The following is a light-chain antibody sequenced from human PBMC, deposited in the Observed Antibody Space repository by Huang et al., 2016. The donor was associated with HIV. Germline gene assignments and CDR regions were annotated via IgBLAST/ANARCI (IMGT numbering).Light chain of an antibody. CDR3: LQYNNWPRT. J-gene: IGKJ2*01. V-gene: IGKV3-15*01. Sequence: EMVMTQSPDTLSVSPGESVTLSCRASQVISSNLAWYRQKPGQAPRLLFHGASTRAAGIPARFSGSGSEIAFTLPINSLQSEDSALYYCLQYNNWPRTFGQGTKLEIK. CDR1: QVISSN. CDR2: GAS.